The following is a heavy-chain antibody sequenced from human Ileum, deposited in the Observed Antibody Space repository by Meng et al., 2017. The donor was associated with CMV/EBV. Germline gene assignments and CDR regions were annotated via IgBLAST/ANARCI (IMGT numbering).Heavy chain of an antibody. CDR1: GGSIRSSSHY. J-gene: IGHJ5*02. CDR3: ARVWANGEGWFDP. D-gene: IGHD2-8*01. Sequence: QLQLQQSGLGLVKPAETLSLTCPVSGGSIRSSSHYWGWIRQSPGKGLEWIGNIYYSGLTSYNPSLKSRVTISVDTSKNQFSLKLSSVTAADTAVFYCARVWANGEGWFDPWGQGTLVTVSS. CDR2: IYYSGLT. V-gene: IGHV4-39*07.